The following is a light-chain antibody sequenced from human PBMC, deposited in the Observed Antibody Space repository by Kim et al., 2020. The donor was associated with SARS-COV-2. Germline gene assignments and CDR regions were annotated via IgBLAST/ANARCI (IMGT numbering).Light chain of an antibody. J-gene: IGKJ4*01. CDR3: ERFRSYPLT. Sequence: AYVGDRVDITCRASQDISNYLVWFQQKPGEAPKSLIYGASSLQSGVPSKFSGSGSGTDFTLTISNLQPEDSATYYCERFRSYPLTFGGGTKVDIK. CDR1: QDISNY. V-gene: IGKV1-16*02. CDR2: GAS.